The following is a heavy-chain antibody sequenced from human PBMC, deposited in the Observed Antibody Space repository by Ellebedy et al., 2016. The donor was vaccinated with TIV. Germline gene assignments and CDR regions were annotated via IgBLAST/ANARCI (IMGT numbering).Heavy chain of an antibody. J-gene: IGHJ5*02. CDR1: GFTFSSYW. D-gene: IGHD3-22*01. CDR3: ARDSHYYDSSAYQGWFDP. Sequence: GESLKISCAASGFTFSSYWMHWVRQAPGKGLVWLSYISRDGSNTRYADSVKGRFPISRDNAKKTLYLEMNSLRAEDTAVYYCARDSHYYDSSAYQGWFDPWGQGTLVTVSS. V-gene: IGHV3-74*01. CDR2: ISRDGSNT.